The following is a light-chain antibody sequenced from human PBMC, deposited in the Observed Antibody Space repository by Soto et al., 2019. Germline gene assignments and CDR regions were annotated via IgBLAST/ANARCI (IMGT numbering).Light chain of an antibody. J-gene: IGKJ1*01. Sequence: DIQMTQSPSTLSASVGDRVTITCRASQSINIWLAWYQQKPGKAPKVLIYDASSLKSGVPSRFSGSGSATEFTLTKCRLQPYDFATCYCDQYKSYSWTVAQGTNVDSK. V-gene: IGKV1-5*01. CDR1: QSINIW. CDR3: DQYKSYSWT. CDR2: DAS.